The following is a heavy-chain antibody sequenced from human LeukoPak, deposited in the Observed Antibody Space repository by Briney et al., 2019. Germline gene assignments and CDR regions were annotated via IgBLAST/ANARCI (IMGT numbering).Heavy chain of an antibody. D-gene: IGHD3-10*01. Sequence: GGSLRLSCAASGFTFSSYSMNWVRQAPGKGLEWVSAISGSGGSTYYADSVKGRFTISRDNSKNTLYLQMNSLRAEDTAVYYCAKEIVRGVIGNWFDPWGQGTLVTVSS. CDR2: ISGSGGST. J-gene: IGHJ5*02. V-gene: IGHV3-23*01. CDR1: GFTFSSYS. CDR3: AKEIVRGVIGNWFDP.